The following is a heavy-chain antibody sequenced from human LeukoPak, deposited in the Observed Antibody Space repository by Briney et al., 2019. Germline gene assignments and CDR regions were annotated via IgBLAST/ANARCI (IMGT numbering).Heavy chain of an antibody. CDR3: ARVEGRSNSLDF. V-gene: IGHV4-59*11. CDR1: GGSINSHY. J-gene: IGHJ4*02. D-gene: IGHD4-4*01. CDR2: IHSSGTT. Sequence: SETLSLTCVVSGGSINSHYWTWIRQVPGKGLEWIAYIHSSGTTNYNPSLKSRVTISIDTSGSQFSLKVTSLTAADTAVYYCARVEGRSNSLDFWDQGTLVFVSS.